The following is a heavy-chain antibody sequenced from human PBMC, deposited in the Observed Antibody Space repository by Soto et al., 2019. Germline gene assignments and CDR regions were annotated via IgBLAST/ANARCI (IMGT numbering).Heavy chain of an antibody. Sequence: QLQLQESGPGLVKPSETLSLTRTVSGGSISSSSYYWGWIRQPPGKGLEWIGSIYYSGSTYYNPSLKSRVTISVDTSKNQFSLKLSSVTAADTAVYYCASRSTVTTSFDYWGQGTLVTVSS. D-gene: IGHD4-4*01. V-gene: IGHV4-39*01. J-gene: IGHJ4*02. CDR2: IYYSGST. CDR3: ASRSTVTTSFDY. CDR1: GGSISSSSYY.